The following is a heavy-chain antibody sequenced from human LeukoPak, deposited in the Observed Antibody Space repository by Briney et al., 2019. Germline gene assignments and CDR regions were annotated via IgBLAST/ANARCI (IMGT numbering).Heavy chain of an antibody. CDR3: ARDGGYSYGYSVDY. V-gene: IGHV1-2*02. J-gene: IGHJ4*02. Sequence: ASVKVPCKASGYTFTGYYMHCVRQAPGQGLEWMGWINPNSGGTNYAQKFQGRVTMTRDTSISTAYMELSRLRSDDTAVYYCARDGGYSYGYSVDYWGQGTLVTVSS. CDR1: GYTFTGYY. CDR2: INPNSGGT. D-gene: IGHD5-18*01.